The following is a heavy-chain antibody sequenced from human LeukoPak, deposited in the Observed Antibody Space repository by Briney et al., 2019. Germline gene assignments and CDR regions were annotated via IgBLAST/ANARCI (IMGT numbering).Heavy chain of an antibody. Sequence: SETLSLTCAVSGGSISSSNWWSWVRQPPGKGLEWIGEIYHSGSTNYNPSLKSRVTISVDKSKNQFSLKLSSVTAADTAVYYCARAPHIAAAGTVWFDPWGQGTLVTVSS. V-gene: IGHV4-4*02. CDR3: ARAPHIAAAGTVWFDP. D-gene: IGHD6-13*01. CDR2: IYHSGST. J-gene: IGHJ5*02. CDR1: GGSISSSNW.